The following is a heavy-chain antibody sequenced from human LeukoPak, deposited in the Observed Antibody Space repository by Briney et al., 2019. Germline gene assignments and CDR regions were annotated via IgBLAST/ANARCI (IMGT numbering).Heavy chain of an antibody. CDR3: ARDRVATIYTGDAFDI. V-gene: IGHV4-38-2*02. CDR2: IFHLGPT. Sequence: SETLSLTCTVSNYSISGDYYWGWIRQSPGKGLEWIGNIFHLGPTYYNPSLKSRVTLLVDTSKNQVSLKLSSVTAADTAVYYCARDRVATIYTGDAFDIWGQGTMVTVSS. CDR1: NYSISGDYY. D-gene: IGHD5-24*01. J-gene: IGHJ3*02.